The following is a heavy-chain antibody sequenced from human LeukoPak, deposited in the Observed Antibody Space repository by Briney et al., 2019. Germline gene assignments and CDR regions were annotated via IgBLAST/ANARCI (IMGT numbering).Heavy chain of an antibody. J-gene: IGHJ4*02. Sequence: PGPSLRLSRPASGFAFDKHCMSSASQVARNGLGWVSGINWRGGSKGYADPLRGRFTISRDNAKNSLYLQMDSLRAEDTALYYCARAHITSPFYFDYWGQGTLVTVSS. CDR2: INWRGGSK. V-gene: IGHV3-20*04. CDR3: ARAHITSPFYFDY. CDR1: GFAFDKHC. D-gene: IGHD2-2*01.